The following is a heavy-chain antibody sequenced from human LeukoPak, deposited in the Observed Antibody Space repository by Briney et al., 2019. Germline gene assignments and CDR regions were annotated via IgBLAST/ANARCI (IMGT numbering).Heavy chain of an antibody. Sequence: ASVQVSCQASVYTFTDYHIHWVRQAPGEGLEWSGWIKPNNGGTNYPQKFQGKVTMAWDTTISTAHMDGSGLRSDDTAVYYFARSMRTMKEGDYLDVWGKGTTVSVSS. CDR1: VYTFTDYH. J-gene: IGHJ6*03. CDR2: IKPNNGGT. CDR3: ARSMRTMKEGDYLDV. D-gene: IGHD3-22*01. V-gene: IGHV1-2*02.